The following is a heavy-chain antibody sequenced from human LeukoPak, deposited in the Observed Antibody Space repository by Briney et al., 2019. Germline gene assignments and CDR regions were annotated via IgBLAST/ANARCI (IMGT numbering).Heavy chain of an antibody. Sequence: PSETLSLTCTVSGGSLINYYWSWIRQPPGKGLEWIGNIYYSGTTNYNPSLKSRVTISVDTSKNLFSLKLSSVTAADTAVYYCARGQFYYDSSGLWVWGQGTLVTVSS. CDR3: ARGQFYYDSSGLWV. CDR2: IYYSGTT. V-gene: IGHV4-59*01. J-gene: IGHJ4*02. CDR1: GGSLINYY. D-gene: IGHD3-22*01.